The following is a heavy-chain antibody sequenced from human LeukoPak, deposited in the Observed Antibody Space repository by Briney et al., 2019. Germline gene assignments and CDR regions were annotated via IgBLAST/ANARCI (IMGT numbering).Heavy chain of an antibody. CDR2: IYYSGST. Sequence: SETLSLTCTVSGGSISSSSYYWGWIRQPPGKGLEWIGSIYYSGSTNYNPSLKSRVTISVDTSKNQFSLKLSSVTAADTAVYYCVRNRVMALAHYFDYWGPGSLVTVSS. V-gene: IGHV4-39*07. J-gene: IGHJ4*02. D-gene: IGHD2-21*01. CDR3: VRNRVMALAHYFDY. CDR1: GGSISSSSYY.